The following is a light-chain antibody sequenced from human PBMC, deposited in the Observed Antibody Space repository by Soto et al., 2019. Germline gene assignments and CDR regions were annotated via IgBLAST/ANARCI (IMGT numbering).Light chain of an antibody. CDR3: QQYNNWPPAIT. Sequence: EMVMTQSPATRSVCPGERATLSWRASQSVSSNLAWYQQKPGQAPRLLIYGASTRATGIPARFSGSGSGTEFTLTISSLQSEDFAVYYCQQYNNWPPAITFGQGTRLEIK. V-gene: IGKV3-15*01. J-gene: IGKJ5*01. CDR1: QSVSSN. CDR2: GAS.